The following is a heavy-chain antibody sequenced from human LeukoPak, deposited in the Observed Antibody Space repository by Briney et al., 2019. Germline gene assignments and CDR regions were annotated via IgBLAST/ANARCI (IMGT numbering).Heavy chain of an antibody. Sequence: PSETLSLTCTVSGASVTNVYWSWIRQAPGKGLEWIGYSHTSGSTDYNPSLKSRVTISVDTPKNQLFLELTSVTAADTAVYYCAREMNCQDSTGYYLHYFDYWGQGTLVTVSS. CDR1: GASVTNVY. V-gene: IGHV4-59*02. CDR3: AREMNCQDSTGYYLHYFDY. D-gene: IGHD3-22*01. J-gene: IGHJ4*02. CDR2: SHTSGST.